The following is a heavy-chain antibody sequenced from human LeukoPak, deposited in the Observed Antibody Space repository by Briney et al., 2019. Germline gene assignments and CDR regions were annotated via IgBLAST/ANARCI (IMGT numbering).Heavy chain of an antibody. V-gene: IGHV3-21*01. D-gene: IGHD2-15*01. J-gene: IGHJ5*02. CDR3: AREGCSGGSCYWFDP. Sequence: GGSLRLSCAASGFTFSSYSMNWVRQAPGKGLEWVSSISSSSSYMYYADSVKGRFTISRDNAKNSLYLQMNSLRAEDTAVYYCAREGCSGGSCYWFDPWGQGTLVTVSS. CDR2: ISSSSSYM. CDR1: GFTFSSYS.